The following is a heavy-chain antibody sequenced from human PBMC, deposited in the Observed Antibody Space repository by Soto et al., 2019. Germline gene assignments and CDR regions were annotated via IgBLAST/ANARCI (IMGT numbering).Heavy chain of an antibody. CDR3: ARHQTSGWFDP. CDR2: IYYSGST. CDR1: GGSISSSSYY. V-gene: IGHV4-39*01. J-gene: IGHJ5*02. Sequence: QLQLQESGPGLVKPSETLSLTCTVSGGSISSSSYYWGWIRQPPGKGLEWIGSIYYSGSTYYNPSLKSRVTISVDTSKNQFSLKLSSVTAADTAVYYCARHQTSGWFDPWGQGTLVTVSS.